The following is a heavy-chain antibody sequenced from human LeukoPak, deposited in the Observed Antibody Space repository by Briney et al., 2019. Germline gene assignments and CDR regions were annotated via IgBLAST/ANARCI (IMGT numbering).Heavy chain of an antibody. CDR3: ASFRGAIPDYYYYGMDV. CDR2: MNPNNGNT. Sequence: ASVKVSCKASGGTFSSYAINWVRQATGQGLEWMGWMNPNNGNTGYAQKFQGRVTMTRNTSISTAYMELSSLRSEDTAVYYCASFRGAIPDYYYYGMDVWGQGTTVTVSS. V-gene: IGHV1-8*02. J-gene: IGHJ6*02. D-gene: IGHD4/OR15-4a*01. CDR1: GGTFSSYA.